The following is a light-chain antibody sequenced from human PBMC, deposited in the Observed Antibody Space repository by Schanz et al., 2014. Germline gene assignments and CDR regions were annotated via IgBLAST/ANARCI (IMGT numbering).Light chain of an antibody. CDR1: QSVRSY. J-gene: IGKJ1*01. CDR2: DAS. Sequence: EIVLTQSPATLSLSPGERATLSCRASQSVRSYLAWYQQKPGQAPRLLIYDASNRATGIPARFSGSGSGTDFTLTISRLEPEDFAVYSCQQYATSPWTFGLGTKVEIK. CDR3: QQYATSPWT. V-gene: IGKV3-11*01.